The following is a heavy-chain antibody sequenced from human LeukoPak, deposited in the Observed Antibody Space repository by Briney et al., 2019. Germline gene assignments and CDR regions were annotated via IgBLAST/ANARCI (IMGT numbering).Heavy chain of an antibody. D-gene: IGHD6-19*01. CDR2: ISSSGSTI. CDR1: GFTFSSYE. J-gene: IGHJ4*02. CDR3: ARDEYSSGWYVGFDY. V-gene: IGHV3-48*03. Sequence: GGSLRLSCAASGFTFSSYEMNWVRRAPGKGLEWVSYISSSGSTIYYADSVKGRFTISRDNAKNSLYLQMNSLRAEDTAVYYCARDEYSSGWYVGFDYWGQGTLVTVSS.